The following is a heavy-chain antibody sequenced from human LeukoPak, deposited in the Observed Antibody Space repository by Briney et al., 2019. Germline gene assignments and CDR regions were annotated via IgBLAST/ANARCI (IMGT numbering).Heavy chain of an antibody. CDR3: ARDGFVGAQLRGFHY. CDR1: GASISSTSYC. CDR2: IHTSGST. V-gene: IGHV4-61*09. J-gene: IGHJ4*02. D-gene: IGHD1-26*01. Sequence: PSETLSLTCTVSGASISSTSYCWGWIRQPAGTGLEWIGHIHTSGSTNYNPSLKSRVTISVDTSKNQFSLKLSSVTAADTAVYYCARDGFVGAQLRGFHYWGQGTLVTVSS.